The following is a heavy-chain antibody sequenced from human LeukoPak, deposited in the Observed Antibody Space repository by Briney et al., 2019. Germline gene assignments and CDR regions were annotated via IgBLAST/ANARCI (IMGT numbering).Heavy chain of an antibody. CDR3: ARDRLYYYGSGSYSSF. CDR1: GFTFSSYS. CDR2: ISSSSSYI. D-gene: IGHD3-10*01. Sequence: GSLRLSCAASGFTFSSYSMNWVRQAPGKGLEWVSSISSSSSYIYYADSVKGRFTISRDNAKNSLYLQMNSLRAEDTAVYYCARDRLYYYGSGSYSSFWGQGTLVTVSS. J-gene: IGHJ4*02. V-gene: IGHV3-21*01.